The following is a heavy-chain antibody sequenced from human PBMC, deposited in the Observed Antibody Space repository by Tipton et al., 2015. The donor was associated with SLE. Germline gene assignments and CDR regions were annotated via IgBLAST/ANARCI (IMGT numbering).Heavy chain of an antibody. Sequence: TLSLTCTVSGGSISSYYWSWIRQPPGKGLEWIGYIYYSGSTNYNPSLESRVTISVDTSKNQFSLKLSSVTAADTAVYYCARVERAARGFDYWGQGTLVTVSS. J-gene: IGHJ4*02. D-gene: IGHD6-13*01. CDR1: GGSISSYY. CDR2: IYYSGST. V-gene: IGHV4-59*01. CDR3: ARVERAARGFDY.